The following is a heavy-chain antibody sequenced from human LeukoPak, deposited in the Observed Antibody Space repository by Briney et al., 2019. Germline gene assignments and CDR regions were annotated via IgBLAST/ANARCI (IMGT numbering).Heavy chain of an antibody. D-gene: IGHD3-16*01. Sequence: SETLSLTCTVSDDSISDYCRGWIRQPPGKGLEWIGYFYNSGRSTYNPSLKSRVTISADTSKNHFSLKLNSVTTADTAVYYCTRGAGWLIDYRGQGILVTVSS. CDR3: TRGAGWLIDY. V-gene: IGHV4-59*01. CDR1: DDSISDYC. J-gene: IGHJ4*02. CDR2: FYNSGRS.